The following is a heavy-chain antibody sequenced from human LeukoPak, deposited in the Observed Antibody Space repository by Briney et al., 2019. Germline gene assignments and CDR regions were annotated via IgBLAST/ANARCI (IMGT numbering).Heavy chain of an antibody. D-gene: IGHD6-19*01. V-gene: IGHV4-59*12. J-gene: IGHJ3*02. CDR1: GGSISSYY. Sequence: SETLSLTCTVSGGSISSYYWSWIRQPPGKGLEWIGSIYYSGSTYYNPSLKSRVTISVDTSKNQFSLKLSSVTAADTAVYYCARVVAGSHAFDIWGQGTMVTVSS. CDR3: ARVVAGSHAFDI. CDR2: IYYSGST.